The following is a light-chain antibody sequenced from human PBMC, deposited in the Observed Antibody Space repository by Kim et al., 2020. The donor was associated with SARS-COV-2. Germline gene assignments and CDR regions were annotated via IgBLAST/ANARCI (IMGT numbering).Light chain of an antibody. CDR3: QQYNTWLIT. J-gene: IGKJ5*01. V-gene: IGKV3-11*01. CDR1: EDVVNY. Sequence: TVLTQSPATLSLSPGERATLSCRASEDVVNYLAWYQQKPGQAPRLLIYDGSDRATGVPARFSGSGSGTDFTLTISSLQSEDFAIYYCQQYNTWLITFGQGTRLEIK. CDR2: DGS.